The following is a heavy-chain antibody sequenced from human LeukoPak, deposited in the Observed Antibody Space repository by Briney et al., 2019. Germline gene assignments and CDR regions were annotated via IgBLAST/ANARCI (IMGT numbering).Heavy chain of an antibody. V-gene: IGHV4-34*01. CDR1: GGSFSGYY. CDR3: ARDGAYGSGSYYLFSWFDP. D-gene: IGHD3-10*01. Sequence: SETLSLTCAVYGGSFSGYYWSWIRQPPGKGLEWIGEINHSGSTNYNPSLKSRVTISVDTSKNQFSLKLSSVTAADTAVYYCARDGAYGSGSYYLFSWFDPWGQGTLVTVSS. CDR2: INHSGST. J-gene: IGHJ5*02.